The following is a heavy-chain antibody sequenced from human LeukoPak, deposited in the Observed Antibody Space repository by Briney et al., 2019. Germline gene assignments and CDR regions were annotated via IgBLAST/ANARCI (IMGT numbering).Heavy chain of an antibody. V-gene: IGHV3-7*01. Sequence: GGSLRLSCAASGFTFSSYWMSWVRQAPGKGREWVANIKLDGSEKYYVHSVKRRFTISRDNAKNSLYLQMNSLRAEDTAVYYCARDRGIAARPGWFDPWGQGTLVTVSS. CDR2: IKLDGSEK. J-gene: IGHJ5*02. D-gene: IGHD6-6*01. CDR1: GFTFSSYW. CDR3: ARDRGIAARPGWFDP.